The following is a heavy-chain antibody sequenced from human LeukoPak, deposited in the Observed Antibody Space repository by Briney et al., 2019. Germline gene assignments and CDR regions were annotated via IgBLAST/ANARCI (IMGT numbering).Heavy chain of an antibody. J-gene: IGHJ4*02. CDR1: GYTFTGYY. D-gene: IGHD3-22*01. CDR2: MNPNSGNT. V-gene: IGHV1-8*02. Sequence: ASVKVSCKASGYTFTGYYMHWVRQATGQGLEWMGWMNPNSGNTGYAQKFQGRVTMTRNTSISTAYMELSSLRSEDTAVYYCARGLWYYYDSSGYPRWGQGTLVTVSS. CDR3: ARGLWYYYDSSGYPR.